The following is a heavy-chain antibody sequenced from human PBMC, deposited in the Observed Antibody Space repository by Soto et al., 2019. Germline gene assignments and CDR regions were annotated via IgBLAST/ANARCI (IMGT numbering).Heavy chain of an antibody. J-gene: IGHJ6*02. CDR1: RFTFSSYA. Sequence: PGGSLRLSCAASRFTFSSYAMSWVRQAPGKGLEWVSAISGSGGSTYYADSVRGRFTISRDNSKNTLYLQMNSLRAEDTAMYYCARDMAGYYGSEYPLGPWDVWGQGTTVTVSS. V-gene: IGHV3-23*01. D-gene: IGHD3-10*01. CDR2: ISGSGGST. CDR3: ARDMAGYYGSEYPLGPWDV.